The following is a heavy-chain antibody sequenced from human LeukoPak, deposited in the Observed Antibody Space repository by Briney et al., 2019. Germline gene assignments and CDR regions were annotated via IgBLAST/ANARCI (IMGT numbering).Heavy chain of an antibody. CDR3: AKQSAGSAAWYSLHYDF. CDR1: GFTFSSFA. Sequence: GGSLRLSCAASGFTFSSFAMSWVRRAPGRGLEWVSSVDGGGGGTYYADSVKGRFTISRDNSKDTLYLQMNGLRAEDTAVYFCAKQSAGSAAWYSLHYDFWGQGTLVTVSS. J-gene: IGHJ4*02. V-gene: IGHV3-23*01. CDR2: VDGGGGGT. D-gene: IGHD6-13*01.